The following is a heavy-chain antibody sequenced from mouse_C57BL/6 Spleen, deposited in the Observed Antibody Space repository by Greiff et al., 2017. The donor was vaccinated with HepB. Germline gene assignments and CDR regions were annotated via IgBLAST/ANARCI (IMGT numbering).Heavy chain of an antibody. J-gene: IGHJ4*01. V-gene: IGHV5-17*01. CDR3: ARQDSNFAMDY. CDR2: ISSGSSTI. D-gene: IGHD2-5*01. CDR1: GFTFSDYG. Sequence: EVKVEESGGGLVKPGGSLKLSCAASGFTFSDYGMHWVRQAPEKGLEWVAYISSGSSTIYYADTVKGRFTISRDNAKNTLFLQMTSLRSEDTAMYYCARQDSNFAMDYWGQGTSVTVSS.